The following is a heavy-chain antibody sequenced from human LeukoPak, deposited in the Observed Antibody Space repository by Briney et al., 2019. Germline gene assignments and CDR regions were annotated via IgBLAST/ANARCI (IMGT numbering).Heavy chain of an antibody. Sequence: PSQTLSLTCTVSGGSISSGGYDWGRIRQHGGKGLEWIGYIYYRGSTSYNPSLRSPVTISVDTSKNHFSLKLSSVTAADTAVYFCARRRVVVASTDGASGAFDIWGQATMVTVSS. D-gene: IGHD2-15*01. CDR2: IYYRGST. CDR3: ARRRVVVASTDGASGAFDI. V-gene: IGHV4-31*01. J-gene: IGHJ3*02. CDR1: GGSISSGGYD.